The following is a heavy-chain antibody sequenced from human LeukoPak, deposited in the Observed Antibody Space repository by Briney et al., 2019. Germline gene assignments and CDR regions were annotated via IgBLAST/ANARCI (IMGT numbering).Heavy chain of an antibody. V-gene: IGHV1-69*05. CDR1: GGTFSSYA. D-gene: IGHD3-22*01. J-gene: IGHJ4*02. CDR2: IIPIFGTA. Sequence: SVKVPCKASGGTFSSYAISWVRQAPGQGLEWMGRIIPIFGTANYAQKFQGRVTITTDESTSTAYMELSSLRSEGTAVYYCARYYDSSGADYWGQGTLVTVSS. CDR3: ARYYDSSGADY.